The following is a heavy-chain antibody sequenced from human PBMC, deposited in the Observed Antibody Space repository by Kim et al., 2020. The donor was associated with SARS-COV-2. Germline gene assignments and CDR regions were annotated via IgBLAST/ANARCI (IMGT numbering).Heavy chain of an antibody. Sequence: SETLSLTCTVSGGSTSSYYWSWVRQPPGNGLKWIGYIYYSGSTTINPSLKSRVTISIDTSKNQLSLKMTSVTAADTAMYYCAGSRDRQSYYFDFWGPGTLVTVSS. CDR3: AGSRDRQSYYFDF. CDR1: GGSTSSYY. J-gene: IGHJ4*02. V-gene: IGHV4-59*01. D-gene: IGHD2-21*02. CDR2: IYYSGST.